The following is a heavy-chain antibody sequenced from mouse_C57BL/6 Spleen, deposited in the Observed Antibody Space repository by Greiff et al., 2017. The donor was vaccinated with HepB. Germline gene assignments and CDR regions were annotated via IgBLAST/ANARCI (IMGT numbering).Heavy chain of an antibody. CDR2: INPNNGGT. Sequence: VQLQQSGPELVKPGASVKMSCKASGYTFTDYNMHWVKQSHGKSLEWIGYINPNNGGTSYNQKFKGKATLTVNKSSSTAYMELRSLTSEDSAVYYCAGGLRFPWYFDVWGTGTTVTVSS. V-gene: IGHV1-22*01. D-gene: IGHD1-1*01. J-gene: IGHJ1*03. CDR3: AGGLRFPWYFDV. CDR1: GYTFTDYN.